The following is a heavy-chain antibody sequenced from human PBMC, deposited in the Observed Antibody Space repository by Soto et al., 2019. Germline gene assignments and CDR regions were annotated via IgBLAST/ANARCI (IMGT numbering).Heavy chain of an antibody. CDR1: GFTVSSNY. V-gene: IGHV3-66*01. J-gene: IGHJ5*02. D-gene: IGHD1-7*01. Sequence: GVLRLSCAASGFTVSSNYMSWVRQAPGKGLEWVSVIYSGGSTYYADSVKGRFTISRDNSKNTLYLQMNSLRAEDTAVYYCARYNWNYRWFDPWGQGTLVTVSS. CDR3: ARYNWNYRWFDP. CDR2: IYSGGST.